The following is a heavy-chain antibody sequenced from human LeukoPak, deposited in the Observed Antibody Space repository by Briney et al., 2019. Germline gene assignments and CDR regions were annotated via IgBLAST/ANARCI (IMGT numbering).Heavy chain of an antibody. CDR2: MNPIIVEG. V-gene: IGHV1-8*03. Sequence: ALVRLSCKASGYTLTSYHINWVRQASGQGLEWMGWMNPIIVEGGYAQNFQGRVTITTDTSINTAYMELRILRSDDTAVYFCARTTSLTASGYDYWGQRT. J-gene: IGHJ4*02. CDR3: ARTTSLTASGYDY. D-gene: IGHD4-17*01. CDR1: GYTLTSYH.